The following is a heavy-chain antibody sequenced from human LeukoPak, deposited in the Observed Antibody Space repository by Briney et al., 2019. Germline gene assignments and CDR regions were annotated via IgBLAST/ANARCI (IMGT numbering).Heavy chain of an antibody. Sequence: GRSLRLSCAASGFPFSSYGMHWVRQAPGKGLEWGAVTSYDGTNKYYADSVKGRFTISRDNSKNTLYLQMNSLRAEDTAVYYCAKGYYDSTSNYYYYGMDVWGQGTAVTVSS. D-gene: IGHD3-22*01. J-gene: IGHJ6*02. CDR3: AKGYYDSTSNYYYYGMDV. CDR1: GFPFSSYG. V-gene: IGHV3-30*18. CDR2: TSYDGTNK.